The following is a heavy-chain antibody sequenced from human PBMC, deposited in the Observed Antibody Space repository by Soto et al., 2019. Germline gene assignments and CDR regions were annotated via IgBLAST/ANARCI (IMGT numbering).Heavy chain of an antibody. D-gene: IGHD3-10*01. V-gene: IGHV4-61*01. Sequence: SETLSLTCTVSGDPVTSVSDYWSWIRQPPGKGLEWIGYIYYSGSADYNPSLGSRVTISIDTSKNQFSLKLTSVTAADTAVYYCARGVGFGYYYYHMDLWGQGTTVTVSS. CDR1: GDPVTSVSDY. J-gene: IGHJ6*02. CDR3: ARGVGFGYYYYHMDL. CDR2: IYYSGSA.